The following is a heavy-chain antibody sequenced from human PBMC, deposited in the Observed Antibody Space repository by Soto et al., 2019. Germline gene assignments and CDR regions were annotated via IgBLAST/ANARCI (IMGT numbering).Heavy chain of an antibody. CDR1: GFTFNSYA. CDR3: AKVDLYSSSSIDD. J-gene: IGHJ4*02. D-gene: IGHD6-6*01. CDR2: ISYDGSNK. Sequence: GGSLGLSCAASGFTFNSYAMHWVRKTPGKGLEWVAVISYDGSNKYYADSVKGRFTISRDNSKNTLYLQMNSLRAEDTAVYYCAKVDLYSSSSIDDWGQGTLVTVSS. V-gene: IGHV3-30-3*01.